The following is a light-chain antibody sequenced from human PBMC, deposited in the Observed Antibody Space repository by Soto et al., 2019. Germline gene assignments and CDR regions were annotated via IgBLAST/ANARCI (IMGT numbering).Light chain of an antibody. CDR3: SSYAGSNNLYV. CDR2: EVS. Sequence: QSALTQPPSASGSPGQSVTISCTGTSSDVGGYNYVSWYQQHPGKAPKLMIYEVSKRPSGVPDRFSGSKSGNTASLTVSGLQAEDEADYYCSSYAGSNNLYVFGTGTKLTDL. CDR1: SSDVGGYNY. V-gene: IGLV2-8*01. J-gene: IGLJ1*01.